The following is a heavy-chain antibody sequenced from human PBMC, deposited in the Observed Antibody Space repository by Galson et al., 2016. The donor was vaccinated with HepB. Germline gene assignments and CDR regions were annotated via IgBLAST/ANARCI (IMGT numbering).Heavy chain of an antibody. D-gene: IGHD3-22*01. CDR3: ARAPHYYDSSGSSHFFDS. CDR1: GDSIGTYY. V-gene: IGHV4-59*01. J-gene: IGHJ4*02. CDR2: IYDNGRT. Sequence: ETLSLTCTVSGDSIGTYYWNWIRQPPGKGLEWIGYIYDNGRTNYNPSLKSRVTISVDTSKKEFSLKLKSVTAADTAVYYCARAPHYYDSSGSSHFFDSWGQGILVTVSS.